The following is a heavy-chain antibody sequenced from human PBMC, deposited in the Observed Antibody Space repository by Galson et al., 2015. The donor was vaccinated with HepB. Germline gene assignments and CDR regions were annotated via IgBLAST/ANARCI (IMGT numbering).Heavy chain of an antibody. CDR2: IIPILGLA. Sequence: SVKVSCKASGGTFSSYAISWVRQAPGQGLEWMGRIIPILGLAKYAQKFQGRVTITADKSTSTAYMELSSLRSDDTAVYYCARGIAAASTHYFFYAMDVWGQGTTVTVSS. D-gene: IGHD6-13*01. CDR3: ARGIAAASTHYFFYAMDV. CDR1: GGTFSSYA. J-gene: IGHJ6*02. V-gene: IGHV1-69*04.